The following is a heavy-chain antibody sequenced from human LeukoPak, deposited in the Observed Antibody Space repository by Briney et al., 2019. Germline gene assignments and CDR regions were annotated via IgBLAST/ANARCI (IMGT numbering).Heavy chain of an antibody. D-gene: IGHD4-17*01. CDR1: GFTFSSYS. V-gene: IGHV3-21*04. CDR3: ARGEFGDLRYDC. CDR2: ISSSSSYI. Sequence: KPGGSLRLSCAASGFTFSSYSMNWVRQAPGKGLEWVSSISSSSSYIYYADSVKGRFTISRDNAKNSLYLQMNSLRAEDTAMYYCARGEFGDLRYDCWGQGSLVTVSS. J-gene: IGHJ4*02.